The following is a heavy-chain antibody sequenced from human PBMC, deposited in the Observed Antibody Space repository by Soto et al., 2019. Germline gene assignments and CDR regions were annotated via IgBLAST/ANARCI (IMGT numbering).Heavy chain of an antibody. CDR2: IGTAGDT. J-gene: IGHJ6*02. D-gene: IGHD1-7*01. Sequence: GGSLRLSCAASGFTVSSNYMHWVRQATGKGLEWVSAIGTAGDTYYPGYVKGRFTISRENAKNSLYLQMNSLRAGDTAVYYCAREYFIPGTTYGMDVWGQGTLVTVSS. CDR3: AREYFIPGTTYGMDV. V-gene: IGHV3-13*01. CDR1: GFTVSSNY.